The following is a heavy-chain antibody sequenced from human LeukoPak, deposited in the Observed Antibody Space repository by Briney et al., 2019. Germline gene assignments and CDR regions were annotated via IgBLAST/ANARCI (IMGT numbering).Heavy chain of an antibody. D-gene: IGHD1-14*01. CDR1: GVSISTSSYY. Sequence: SETLSLTCTVSGVSISTSSYYWGWIRQPPGKGLEWIGSIYYSGSTYYNPSLKSRVTISVDTSKNQFSLKLSSVTAADTAVYYCARLAWDHSYFDYWGQGTLVTVSS. CDR3: ARLAWDHSYFDY. J-gene: IGHJ4*02. V-gene: IGHV4-39*01. CDR2: IYYSGST.